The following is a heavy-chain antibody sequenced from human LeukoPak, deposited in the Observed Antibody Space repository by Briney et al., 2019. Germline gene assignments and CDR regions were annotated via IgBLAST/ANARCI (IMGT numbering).Heavy chain of an antibody. CDR2: ISYDGSNK. Sequence: GGSLRLSCAASGFTFSSYSMHWVRQAPGKGLEWVAVISYDGSNKYYADSVKGRFTISRDNSKNTLYLQMNSLRAEDTAVYYCAKGRPYPAVGSSHFDYWGQGTLVTVSS. CDR3: AKGRPYPAVGSSHFDY. J-gene: IGHJ4*02. V-gene: IGHV3-30*18. D-gene: IGHD3-10*01. CDR1: GFTFSSYS.